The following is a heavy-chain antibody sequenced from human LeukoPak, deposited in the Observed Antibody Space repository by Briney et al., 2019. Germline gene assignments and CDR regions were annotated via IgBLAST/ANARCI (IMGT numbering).Heavy chain of an antibody. CDR2: IRYDGSNK. CDR3: AKDMVVAADY. D-gene: IGHD2-15*01. J-gene: IGHJ4*02. V-gene: IGHV3-30*02. Sequence: GGSLRLSCAASGFTFSSYGMHWVRQAPGKELEWVAFIRYDGSNKYYADSVKGRFTISRDNSKNTLYLQMNSLRAEDTAVYYCAKDMVVAADYWGQGTLVTVSS. CDR1: GFTFSSYG.